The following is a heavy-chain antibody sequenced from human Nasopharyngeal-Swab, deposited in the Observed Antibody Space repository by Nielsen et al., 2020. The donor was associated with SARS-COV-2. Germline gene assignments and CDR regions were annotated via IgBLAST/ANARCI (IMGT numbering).Heavy chain of an antibody. CDR2: INHSGST. J-gene: IGHJ5*02. CDR3: ARPQYSSSWRRDWFDP. D-gene: IGHD6-13*01. V-gene: IGHV4-34*01. Sequence: SETLSPTCAVYGGSFSGYYWSWIRQPPGKGLEWIGEINHSGSTNYNPSLKSRVTISVDTSKNQFSLKLSSVTAADTAVYYCARPQYSSSWRRDWFDPWGQGTLVTVSS. CDR1: GGSFSGYY.